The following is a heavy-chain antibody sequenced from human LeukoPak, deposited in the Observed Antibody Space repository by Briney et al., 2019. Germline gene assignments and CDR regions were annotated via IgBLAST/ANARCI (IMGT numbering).Heavy chain of an antibody. D-gene: IGHD1-26*01. V-gene: IGHV3-48*04. J-gene: IGHJ3*02. CDR2: ISTDSLTI. Sequence: PGGSLRLSCAASWFTFSSHAMNWVRQAPGKGLEWISSISTDSLTIKYADFVSGQFTISRDNAEHLLFLQMNSLRAEDTAVYYCARKAQTGSHSGPFDIWGQGTLVTVSS. CDR1: WFTFSSHA. CDR3: ARKAQTGSHSGPFDI.